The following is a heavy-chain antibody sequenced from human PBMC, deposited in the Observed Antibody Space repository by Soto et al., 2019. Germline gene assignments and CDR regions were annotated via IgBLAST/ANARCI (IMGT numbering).Heavy chain of an antibody. V-gene: IGHV1-24*01. CDR1: GYTLTELS. D-gene: IGHD3-22*01. CDR3: ATMSYYYDSSGYYWFDP. Sequence: ASVKVSCKVSGYTLTELSMHWARQAPGKGLEWMGGFDPEDGETIYAQKFQGRVTMTEDTSTDTAYMELSSLRSEDTAVYYCATMSYYYDSSGYYWFDPWGQGTLVTVSS. J-gene: IGHJ5*02. CDR2: FDPEDGET.